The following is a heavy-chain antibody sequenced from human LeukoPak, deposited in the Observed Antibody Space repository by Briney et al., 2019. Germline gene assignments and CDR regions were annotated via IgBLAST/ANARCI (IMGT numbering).Heavy chain of an antibody. J-gene: IGHJ3*02. CDR2: IKEDGSEK. CDR3: ARGEDYYDSSGLPHDAFDI. Sequence: GGSLRLSCAASGFSFSDYYMSWIRQAPGKGLEWVANIKEDGSEKYYVASVKGRFTISRDNVKNSLYLQMNSLRAEDTAVYYCARGEDYYDSSGLPHDAFDIRGQGTMVTVSS. D-gene: IGHD3-22*01. V-gene: IGHV3-7*01. CDR1: GFSFSDYY.